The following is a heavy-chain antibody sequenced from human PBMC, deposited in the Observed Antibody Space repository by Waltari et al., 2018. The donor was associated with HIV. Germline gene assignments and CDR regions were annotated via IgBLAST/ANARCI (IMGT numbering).Heavy chain of an antibody. D-gene: IGHD6-13*01. CDR1: GFTFTSYG. CDR3: ARDSRDNSWSLNFFDP. J-gene: IGHJ5*02. CDR2: ISSSGTFT. Sequence: EVQLVESGGGPVKPGGSLRLSWRAPGFTFTSYGLNWVRQAPGKGLEWISSISSSGTFTHYADSVKGRFTISRDNANKSVYLQMNSLRAEDTAVYYCARDSRDNSWSLNFFDPWGQGTLVTVSS. V-gene: IGHV3-21*01.